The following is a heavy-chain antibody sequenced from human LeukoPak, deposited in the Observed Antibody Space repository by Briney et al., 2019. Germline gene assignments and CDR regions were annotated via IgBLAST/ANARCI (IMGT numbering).Heavy chain of an antibody. J-gene: IGHJ3*02. CDR2: INPNSGGT. V-gene: IGHV1-2*02. Sequence: ASVKVSCKASGYTFTAYNVHWVRQAPGQGLEWMGWINPNSGGTSYAQNFQDRVTMTRDTSISTVYMELSTLRSDDTALYFCARDAYDNTGSRDTENTIDIWGQGTMVTVSS. D-gene: IGHD3-22*01. CDR3: ARDAYDNTGSRDTENTIDI. CDR1: GYTFTAYN.